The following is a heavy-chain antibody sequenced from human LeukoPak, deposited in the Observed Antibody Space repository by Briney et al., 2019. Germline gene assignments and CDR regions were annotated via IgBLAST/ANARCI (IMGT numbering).Heavy chain of an antibody. J-gene: IGHJ4*02. Sequence: SETLSLTCTVSGGSISSGDYYWSWIRQPPGKGLEWIGYIYYSGSTNYNPSLKSRVTISVVTSKNQFSLKLSSVTAADTAVYYCVRHARYFDWLSIWGQGTLVTVSS. D-gene: IGHD3-9*01. CDR3: VRHARYFDWLSI. V-gene: IGHV4-61*08. CDR2: IYYSGST. CDR1: GGSISSGDYY.